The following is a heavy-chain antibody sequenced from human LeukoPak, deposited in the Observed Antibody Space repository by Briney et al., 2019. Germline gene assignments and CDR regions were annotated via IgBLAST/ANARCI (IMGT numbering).Heavy chain of an antibody. D-gene: IGHD2-2*01. CDR1: GFTFGDYA. Sequence: GGSLXLSCTASGFTFGDYAMSWVRQAPGKGLEWVGFIRSKAYGCTTEYAESVKGRFTISRDDSKSIAYLQMNSLKTEETTVXXXXXSCXSXSCXRHYYYYYYMDVWGKGTTVTISS. CDR3: XXSCXSXSCXRHYYYYYYMDV. V-gene: IGHV3-49*04. CDR2: IRSKAYGCTT. J-gene: IGHJ6*03.